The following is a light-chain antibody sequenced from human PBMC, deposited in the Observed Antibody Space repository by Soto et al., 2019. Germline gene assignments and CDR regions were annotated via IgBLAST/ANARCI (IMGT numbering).Light chain of an antibody. J-gene: IGKJ1*01. CDR3: LQNNSYPRT. Sequence: DIQMTQSPSSLSASVGDRVTITCRASQDIRNDLGWYQLKPGRAPKRLIYVASTLQSGVPSRFSGSGSGTEFTLTISSLQPEDFATYYCLQNNSYPRTFGQGTKVEIK. CDR2: VAS. CDR1: QDIRND. V-gene: IGKV1-17*01.